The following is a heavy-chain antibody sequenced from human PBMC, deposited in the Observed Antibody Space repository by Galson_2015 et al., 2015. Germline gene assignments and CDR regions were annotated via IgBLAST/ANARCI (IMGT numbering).Heavy chain of an antibody. CDR3: AKSLFRGLTDHYYALDV. CDR2: INPNSGGA. V-gene: IGHV1-2*02. CDR1: GYTFTNYY. D-gene: IGHD3-10*01. Sequence: SVKVSCKASGYTFTNYYIHWVRQAPGQRLEWMGWINPNSGGANTAQKFQGRVPLTRDASISTVYMELSGLRSDDTALYSCAKSLFRGLTDHYYALDVWGQGTAVTVSS. J-gene: IGHJ6*02.